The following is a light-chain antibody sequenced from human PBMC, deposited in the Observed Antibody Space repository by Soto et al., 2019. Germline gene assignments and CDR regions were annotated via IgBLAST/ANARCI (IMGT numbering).Light chain of an antibody. J-gene: IGKJ3*01. CDR1: QNIRSN. CDR3: QQYYNWPPFT. CDR2: ETS. V-gene: IGKV3-15*01. Sequence: EIVMTQSPGTLSMSPGERATLSCRASQNIRSNLAWYQQKPGQAPRLLIYETSIRAPGIPARFSGSGSGTEFTLTISSLQSEDFAVYHCQQYYNWPPFTFGPGTKVDIK.